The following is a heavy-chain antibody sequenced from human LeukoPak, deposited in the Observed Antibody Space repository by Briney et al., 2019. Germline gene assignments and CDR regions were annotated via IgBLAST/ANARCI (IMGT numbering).Heavy chain of an antibody. D-gene: IGHD3-16*01. V-gene: IGHV3-48*03. CDR2: ISSSGSTI. Sequence: GGSLRLSCAASGFTFSSYEMNWVRQAPGKGLEWVSYISSSGSTIYYADPVKGRFTISRDNAKNSLYLQMNSLRAEDTAVYYCARDHLGGYRWGQGTLVTVSS. J-gene: IGHJ4*02. CDR1: GFTFSSYE. CDR3: ARDHLGGYR.